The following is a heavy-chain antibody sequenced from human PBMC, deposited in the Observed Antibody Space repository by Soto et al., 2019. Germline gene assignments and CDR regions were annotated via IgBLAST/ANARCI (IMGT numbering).Heavy chain of an antibody. D-gene: IGHD4-17*01. CDR1: GFTFSSYS. CDR3: ARDRDYGDPDSSFDY. CDR2: ISSSSSYI. V-gene: IGHV3-21*01. Sequence: EVQLVESGGGLVKPGGSLRLSCAASGFTFSSYSMNWARQAPGKGLEWVSSISSSSSYIYYADSVKSRFTISRDNAKNSQYLQMNSLRAEDTAVNYCARDRDYGDPDSSFDYWGQGPMVTVSS. J-gene: IGHJ4*02.